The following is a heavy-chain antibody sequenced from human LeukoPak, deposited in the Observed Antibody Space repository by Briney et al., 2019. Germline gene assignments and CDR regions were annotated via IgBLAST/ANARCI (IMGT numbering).Heavy chain of an antibody. CDR1: GFTFSSYA. CDR2: ISYDGSNK. D-gene: IGHD6-19*01. J-gene: IGHJ4*02. Sequence: SGGSLRLSCAASGFTFSSYAMHWVRQAPGKGLEWVAVISYDGSNKYYADSVKGRFTISRDNSKNTLYLQMNSLRAEDTAVYYCAREGSGLDYWGQGTLVTVSS. CDR3: AREGSGLDY. V-gene: IGHV3-30*04.